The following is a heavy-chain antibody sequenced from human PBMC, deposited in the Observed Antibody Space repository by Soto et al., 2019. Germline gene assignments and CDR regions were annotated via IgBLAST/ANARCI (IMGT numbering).Heavy chain of an antibody. CDR1: GGSISSYH. D-gene: IGHD3-22*01. V-gene: IGHV4-4*07. CDR3: ARDFYGGTSSGYYYYGMDV. Sequence: SETLSLTCTLSGGSISSYHWSWIRQPAGKGLESIGRIYASGSTNYNPSLKSRVTMSVDTSKNQFSLELTSVTAADTAVYYCARDFYGGTSSGYYYYGMDVWGQGTTVTVSS. J-gene: IGHJ6*02. CDR2: IYASGST.